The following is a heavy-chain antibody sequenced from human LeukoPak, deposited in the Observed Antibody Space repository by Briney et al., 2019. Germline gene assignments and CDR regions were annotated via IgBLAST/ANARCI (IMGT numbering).Heavy chain of an antibody. V-gene: IGHV4-59*08. CDR1: GDSITNYY. CDR2: MYYSGTT. J-gene: IGHJ6*02. Sequence: SETLSLTCSVSGDSITNYYWSWIRQPPGKRPEWLGYMYYSGTTNYNPSLKSRVTISLDTSKIQFSLKLTSVTAADTAVYYCARAFDVWGQGTTVTVSS. CDR3: ARAFDV.